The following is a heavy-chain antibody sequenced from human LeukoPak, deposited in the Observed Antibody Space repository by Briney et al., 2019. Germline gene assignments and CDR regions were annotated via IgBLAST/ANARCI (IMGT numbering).Heavy chain of an antibody. CDR3: ARTTVDYYDSSGYYSY. CDR2: ISAYNGNT. Sequence: ASVMVSCKASGYTFTSYGISWVRQAPGQGLEWMGWISAYNGNTNYAQKLQGRVTMTTDTSTSTAYMELRSLRSDDTAVYYCARTTVDYYDSSGYYSYWGQGTLVTVSS. V-gene: IGHV1-18*01. D-gene: IGHD3-22*01. J-gene: IGHJ4*02. CDR1: GYTFTSYG.